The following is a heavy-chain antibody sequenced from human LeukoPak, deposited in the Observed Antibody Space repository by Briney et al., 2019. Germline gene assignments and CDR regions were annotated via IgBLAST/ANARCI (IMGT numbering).Heavy chain of an antibody. J-gene: IGHJ4*02. D-gene: IGHD3-22*01. CDR1: GFTFSSYW. CDR2: INSDGSST. V-gene: IGHV3-74*01. CDR3: ASLTPYYDSSGYYFGY. Sequence: GGSLRLSCAASGFTFSSYWMHWVRQAPGKGLVWVSRINSDGSSTSYADSVKGRFTISRDNSKNTLYLQMNSLRAEDTAVYYCASLTPYYDSSGYYFGYWGQGTLVTVSS.